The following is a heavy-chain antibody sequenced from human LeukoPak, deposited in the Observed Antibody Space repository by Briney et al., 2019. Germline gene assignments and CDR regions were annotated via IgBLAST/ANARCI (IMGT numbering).Heavy chain of an antibody. D-gene: IGHD3-3*01. CDR2: ISAYNGNT. CDR1: GYTFTSYG. J-gene: IGHJ6*03. Sequence: ASVKVSCKASGYTFTSYGISWVRQAPGQGLEWMGWISAYNGNTNYAQKLQGRVTMTTDTSTSTAYMELRSLRSDDTAVYYCARDPFWSGYMALTYYYYYYMDVWGKGTMVTVSS. V-gene: IGHV1-18*01. CDR3: ARDPFWSGYMALTYYYYYYMDV.